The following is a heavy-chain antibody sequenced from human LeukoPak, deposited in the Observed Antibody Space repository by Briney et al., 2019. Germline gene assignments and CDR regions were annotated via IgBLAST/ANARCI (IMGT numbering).Heavy chain of an antibody. D-gene: IGHD6-13*01. J-gene: IGHJ4*02. CDR1: GFTFSSYA. V-gene: IGHV4-59*01. CDR2: IYYSGST. CDR3: ARLAAADTY. Sequence: GSLRLSCAASGFTFSSYAMSWIRQPPGKGLEWIGYIYYSGSTNYNPSLKSRVTISVDTSKNQFSLKLSSVTAADTAVYYCARLAAADTYWGQGTLVTVSS.